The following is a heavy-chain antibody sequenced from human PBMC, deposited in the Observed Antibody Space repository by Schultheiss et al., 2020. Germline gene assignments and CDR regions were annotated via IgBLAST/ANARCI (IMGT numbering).Heavy chain of an antibody. D-gene: IGHD3-9*01. V-gene: IGHV3-11*01. CDR3: ARAPLRYFDWLSRTIYYYYGMDV. Sequence: GGSLRLSCAASGFSISAYWMHWVRQAPGKGLEWVSIISGSGGSTYYADSVKGRFTISRDNAKNSLYLQMNSLRAEDTAVYYCARAPLRYFDWLSRTIYYYYGMDVWGQGTTVTVSS. CDR1: GFSISAYW. J-gene: IGHJ6*02. CDR2: ISGSGGST.